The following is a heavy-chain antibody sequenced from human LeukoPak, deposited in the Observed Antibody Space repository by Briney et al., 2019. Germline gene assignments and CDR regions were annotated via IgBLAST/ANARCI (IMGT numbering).Heavy chain of an antibody. CDR3: AKDRVRDNGWDIDY. CDR1: GFTFRNYA. CDR2: FSAAGT. Sequence: PGGSLRLSCVGSGFTFRNYAMNWVRQAPGKGLEWVSGFSAAGTYYADSVQGRFTTSRDEYKKKIYMQMKSLTAEDTGVYYCAKDRVRDNGWDIDYWGQGTLVTVSS. D-gene: IGHD6-19*01. V-gene: IGHV3-23*01. J-gene: IGHJ4*02.